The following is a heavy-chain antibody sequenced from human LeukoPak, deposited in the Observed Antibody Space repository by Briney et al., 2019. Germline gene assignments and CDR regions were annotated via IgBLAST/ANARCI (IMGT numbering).Heavy chain of an antibody. J-gene: IGHJ3*02. V-gene: IGHV5-51*01. Sequence: GESLKISCKDSGYSFTSYWIGWVRQMPGKGLEWMGIIYPGDSDTRYSPSFQGQVTISADKSISTAYLQWSSLKASDTAMYYCARYYCSSTSCPPAAFDIWGQGTMVTVSS. D-gene: IGHD2-2*01. CDR2: IYPGDSDT. CDR1: GYSFTSYW. CDR3: ARYYCSSTSCPPAAFDI.